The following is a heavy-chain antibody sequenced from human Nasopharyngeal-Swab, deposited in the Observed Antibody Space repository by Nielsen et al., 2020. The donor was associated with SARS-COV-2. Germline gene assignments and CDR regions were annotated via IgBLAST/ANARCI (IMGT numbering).Heavy chain of an antibody. CDR2: IYYSGST. Sequence: WIRRPPGKGLEWIGYIYYSGSTYYNPSLKSRVTISVDTSKNRFSLKLSSVTAADTAVYYCARVSRYYYMDVWGKGTTVTVSS. J-gene: IGHJ6*03. CDR3: ARVSRYYYMDV. V-gene: IGHV4-31*02.